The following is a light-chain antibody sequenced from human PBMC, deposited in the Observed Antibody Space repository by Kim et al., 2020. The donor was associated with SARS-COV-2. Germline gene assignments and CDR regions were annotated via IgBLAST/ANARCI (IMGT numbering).Light chain of an antibody. CDR2: GAS. J-gene: IGKJ2*03. CDR1: QSVSNNY. Sequence: ASLSCRASQSVSNNYVAWYQQNPDQAQKPDLAPRLLICGASSRATGIPDRFSGSGSGTDFTLTISRLEPKDFAVYYCQQYGSSPRSFGQGTKLEI. CDR3: QQYGSSPRS. V-gene: IGKV3-20*01.